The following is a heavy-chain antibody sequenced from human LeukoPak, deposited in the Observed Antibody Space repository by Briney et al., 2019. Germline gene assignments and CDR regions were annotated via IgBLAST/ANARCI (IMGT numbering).Heavy chain of an antibody. V-gene: IGHV3-9*01. CDR2: ISWNSGSI. CDR1: GFTFDDYA. D-gene: IGHD2-15*01. Sequence: GGSLRLSCAASGFTFDDYAMHWVRQAPGKGLEWVSGISWNSGSIGYADSVKGRFTISRDNAKSSLYLQMNSLRAEDTALYYCAKVSGYCSGGSCYSFDYWGQGTLVTVSS. CDR3: AKVSGYCSGGSCYSFDY. J-gene: IGHJ4*02.